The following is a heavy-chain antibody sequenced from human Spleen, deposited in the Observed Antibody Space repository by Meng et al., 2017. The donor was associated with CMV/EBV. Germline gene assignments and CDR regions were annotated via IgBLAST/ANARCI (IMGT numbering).Heavy chain of an antibody. D-gene: IGHD1-1*01. J-gene: IGHJ4*02. Sequence: QVQLQESGPVLVKPSQTLSLTCTVAGGSISSYYWSWIRHPAGKGLEWIGRIYTSGSTNYNPSLKSRVTISLNTSKNQFSLKLTSLTAADTAMYYCGSVKRLGIDHWGQGTLVTVSS. V-gene: IGHV4-4*07. CDR3: GSVKRLGIDH. CDR2: IYTSGST. CDR1: GGSISSYY.